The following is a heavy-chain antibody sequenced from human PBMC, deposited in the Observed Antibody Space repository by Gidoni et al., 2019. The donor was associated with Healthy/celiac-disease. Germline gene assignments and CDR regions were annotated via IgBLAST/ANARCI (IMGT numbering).Heavy chain of an antibody. CDR1: GGTFSSYT. Sequence: QVQLVHSGAEVKKPGSSVKVSCKASGGTFSSYTISWVRQAPGQGLEWMGRIIPILGIANYAQKFQGRVTITADKSTSTAYMELSSLRSEDTAVYYCARDQGAHYYDSSGYPLDYWGQGTLVTVSS. CDR2: IIPILGIA. CDR3: ARDQGAHYYDSSGYPLDY. J-gene: IGHJ4*02. D-gene: IGHD3-22*01. V-gene: IGHV1-69*04.